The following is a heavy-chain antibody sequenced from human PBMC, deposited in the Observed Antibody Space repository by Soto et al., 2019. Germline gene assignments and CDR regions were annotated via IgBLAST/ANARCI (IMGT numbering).Heavy chain of an antibody. CDR2: NYYNGNT. J-gene: IGHJ4*02. CDR3: ARSGQVGGTDYFDY. Sequence: QLQLQESGPGLVKSSETLSLPCNVAGGSISSSSYYWGWIRQPPGKGLEWVGSNYYNGNTYDNPSHKSRVTMSVDTFENHLSLKLSSVTAADTAVYYCARSGQVGGTDYFDYWGQGPLVTVSS. V-gene: IGHV4-39*02. CDR1: GGSISSSSYY. D-gene: IGHD1-26*01.